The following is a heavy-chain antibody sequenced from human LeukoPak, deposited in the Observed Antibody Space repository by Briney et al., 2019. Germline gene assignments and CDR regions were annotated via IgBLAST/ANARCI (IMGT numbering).Heavy chain of an antibody. D-gene: IGHD2/OR15-2a*01. Sequence: GGSLRLSCAGSGFTFSRNTMSWVRQAPGRGLEWVSAISNTGGRTDYADSVKGRFTISRDNSKSTLYSQMDSLRAEDTAVYYCARDEDTSALSEYWGQGTLVTVSS. CDR3: ARDEDTSALSEY. CDR2: ISNTGGRT. J-gene: IGHJ4*02. CDR1: GFTFSRNT. V-gene: IGHV3-23*01.